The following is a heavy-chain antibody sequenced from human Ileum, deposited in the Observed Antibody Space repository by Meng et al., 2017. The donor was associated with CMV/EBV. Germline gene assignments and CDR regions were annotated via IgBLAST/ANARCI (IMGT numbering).Heavy chain of an antibody. D-gene: IGHD3-16*02. J-gene: IGHJ4*02. V-gene: IGHV4-34*01. CDR1: CGSLRGHY. CDR3: ARGLFRYPAYFDL. Sequence: HVQYHHGGAGLLKPAETLALTCALYCGSLRGHYCYCIRQSPGNGLQWIAEINHVGIANSNPSLASRVTISQDTSKNQCSLKLNSVTVADSAVYYCARGLFRYPAYFDLWGQGTLVTVSS. CDR2: INHVGIA.